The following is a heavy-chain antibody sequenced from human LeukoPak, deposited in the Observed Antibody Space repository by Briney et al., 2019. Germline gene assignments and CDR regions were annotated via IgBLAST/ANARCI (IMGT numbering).Heavy chain of an antibody. Sequence: PGGSLRLSCAASGFTVSSDYMSWVRQSPGKGLEWVANMNEDGSEKHYVDSVKGRFTISRDNAKNSLYLQMNSLRAEDTAVYYCARVWGDERPYYYDSSGGRDDFEIWGQGTMVTVSS. J-gene: IGHJ3*02. CDR1: GFTVSSDY. CDR3: ARVWGDERPYYYDSSGGRDDFEI. CDR2: MNEDGSEK. D-gene: IGHD3-22*01. V-gene: IGHV3-7*03.